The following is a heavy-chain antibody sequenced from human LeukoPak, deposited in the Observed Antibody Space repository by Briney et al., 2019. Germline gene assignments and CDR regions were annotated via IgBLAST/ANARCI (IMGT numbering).Heavy chain of an antibody. CDR1: GGTFNNYA. CDR3: AATDGYIHRHRIYYLDY. CDR2: IMPLFGTP. V-gene: IGHV1-69*05. D-gene: IGHD5-24*01. Sequence: ASVKVSCKASGGTFNNYAISWVRQAPGQGPEWMGGIMPLFGTPKYAQKFQGRVTIITDDSTSTAYMELSGLRSDDTAMYYCAATDGYIHRHRIYYLDYWGQGTLVTVSS. J-gene: IGHJ4*02.